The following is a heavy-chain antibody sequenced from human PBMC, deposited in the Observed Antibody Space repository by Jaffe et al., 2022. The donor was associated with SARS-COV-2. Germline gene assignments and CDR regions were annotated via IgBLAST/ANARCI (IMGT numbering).Heavy chain of an antibody. D-gene: IGHD3-22*01. CDR1: GFTFSSYA. CDR2: ISGSGGST. V-gene: IGHV3-23*01. J-gene: IGHJ5*02. Sequence: EVQLLESGGGLVQPGGSLRLSCAASGFTFSSYAMSWVRQAPGKGLEWVSAISGSGGSTYYADSVKGRFTISRDNSKNTLYLQMNSLRAEDTAVYYCAKDGDSSGYYYVRANWFDPWGQGTLVTVSS. CDR3: AKDGDSSGYYYVRANWFDP.